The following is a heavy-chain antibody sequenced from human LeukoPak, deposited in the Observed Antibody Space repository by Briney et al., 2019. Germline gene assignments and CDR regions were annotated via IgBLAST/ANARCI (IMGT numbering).Heavy chain of an antibody. CDR2: IYYSGST. CDR3: ARGTATGLDY. Sequence: SETLSLTCTVSGGSISSGDYYWSWIRQPPGKGLEWIGYIYYSGSTYYNPSLKSRVTISVDTSKNQFSLKLSSVTAADTAVYYCARGTATGLDYWGQGTLATVSS. CDR1: GGSISSGDYY. V-gene: IGHV4-30-4*08. D-gene: IGHD2-21*01. J-gene: IGHJ4*02.